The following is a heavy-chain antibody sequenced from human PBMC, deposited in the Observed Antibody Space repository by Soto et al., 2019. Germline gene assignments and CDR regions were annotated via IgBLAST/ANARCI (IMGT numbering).Heavy chain of an antibody. Sequence: QVQLVQSGAEVKKPGASVKVSCKASGYTFTSYAMHWVRQAPGQRLEWMGWINAGNGNTKYSQEFQGRVTITRDTSASTAYMELSSLSSEDTAVYYCASDLAYYGSGNYWGQGTLVTVSS. V-gene: IGHV1-3*01. J-gene: IGHJ4*02. CDR2: INAGNGNT. CDR1: GYTFTSYA. D-gene: IGHD3-10*01. CDR3: ASDLAYYGSGNY.